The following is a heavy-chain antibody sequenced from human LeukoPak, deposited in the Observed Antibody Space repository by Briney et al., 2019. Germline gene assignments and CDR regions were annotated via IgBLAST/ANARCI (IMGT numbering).Heavy chain of an antibody. V-gene: IGHV3-30-3*02. CDR3: AKWMYYYDSSGFDY. D-gene: IGHD3-22*01. CDR1: GFTFSSYA. Sequence: SLRLSCAASGFTFSSYAMYWVRQAPGKGLEWVAVISYDGNNKYYADSVKGRFTISRDDSKNTLSLQMNSLRAEDTAVYYCAKWMYYYDSSGFDYWGQGTLVTVSS. CDR2: ISYDGNNK. J-gene: IGHJ4*02.